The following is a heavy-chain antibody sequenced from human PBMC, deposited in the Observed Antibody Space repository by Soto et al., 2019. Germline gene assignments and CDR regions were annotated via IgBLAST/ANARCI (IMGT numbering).Heavy chain of an antibody. Sequence: EVQLVESGGGLVKPGGSLRLSCVGSGFTFSNAWMTWVRQAPGKGLEWVGRIKSRIDGETREYAAPVKDRFTISRDDSKNTLYLQMDSLKTEDTAVYYCTTEDPSWLRGLEYWGQGTLVTVSS. D-gene: IGHD5-12*01. CDR3: TTEDPSWLRGLEY. CDR2: IKSRIDGETR. J-gene: IGHJ4*02. V-gene: IGHV3-15*01. CDR1: GFTFSNAW.